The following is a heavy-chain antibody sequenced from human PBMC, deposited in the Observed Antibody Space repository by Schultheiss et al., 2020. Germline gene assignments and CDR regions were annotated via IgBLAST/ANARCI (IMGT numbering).Heavy chain of an antibody. CDR3: ARDLTGEGTDFDY. J-gene: IGHJ4*02. CDR1: GFTFDDYA. D-gene: IGHD1-1*01. Sequence: GGSLRLSCAASGFTFDDYAMHWVRQAPGKGLEWVSGISWNSGSIGYADSVKGRFTISRDNSKNTLYLQMNSLRAEDTAVYYCARDLTGEGTDFDYWGQGTLVTVSS. V-gene: IGHV3-9*01. CDR2: ISWNSGSI.